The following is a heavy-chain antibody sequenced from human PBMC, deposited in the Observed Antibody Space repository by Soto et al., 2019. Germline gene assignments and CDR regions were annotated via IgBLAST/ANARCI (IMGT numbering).Heavy chain of an antibody. CDR3: ARVAYYDFWSGVNWFDP. J-gene: IGHJ5*02. CDR2: TYYSGST. CDR1: GGSVSSGSYY. Sequence: SETLSLTCTVSGGSVSSGSYYWSWIRQPPGKGLEWIGYTYYSGSTNYNPSLKSRVTISVDTSKNQFSLKLSSVTAADTAVYYCARVAYYDFWSGVNWFDPWGQGTLVTVSS. D-gene: IGHD3-3*01. V-gene: IGHV4-61*01.